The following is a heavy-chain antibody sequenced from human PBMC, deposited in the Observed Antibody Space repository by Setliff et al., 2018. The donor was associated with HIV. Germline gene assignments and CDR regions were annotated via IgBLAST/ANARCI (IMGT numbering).Heavy chain of an antibody. D-gene: IGHD3-3*01. CDR3: ARAQRITIFGVVYWYFDL. Sequence: SETLSLTCTVSGGSISNGYYWAWIRQPPGKGLEWIGSIYHIGSTYYNPSLKSRVTISVDTSKKQFSLRLSSVTAADTAVYYCARAQRITIFGVVYWYFDLWGRGTLVTVSS. J-gene: IGHJ2*01. CDR2: IYHIGST. V-gene: IGHV4-38-2*02. CDR1: GGSISNGYY.